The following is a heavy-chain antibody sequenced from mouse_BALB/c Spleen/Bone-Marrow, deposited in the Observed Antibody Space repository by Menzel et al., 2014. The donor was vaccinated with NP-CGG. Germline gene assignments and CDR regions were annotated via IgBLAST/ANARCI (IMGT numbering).Heavy chain of an antibody. CDR2: IDPANGYS. V-gene: IGHV14-3*02. J-gene: IGHJ1*01. CDR1: GFNIKDTY. CDR3: ALITTATFSYWYFDV. Sequence: VQLKESGAELVKPGASVKLSCTASGFNIKDTYMHWVKQRPEQGLEWIGRIDPANGYSIYDPKFQGKATITADTTSNTAHLQLSSLTSEDTAVYYCALITTATFSYWYFDVWGAATTVNVSS. D-gene: IGHD1-2*01.